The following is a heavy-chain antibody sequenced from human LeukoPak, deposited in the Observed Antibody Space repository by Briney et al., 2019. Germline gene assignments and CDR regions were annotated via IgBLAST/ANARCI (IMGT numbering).Heavy chain of an antibody. J-gene: IGHJ5*02. Sequence: GASVKVSCKASGYTFTSYDINWVRQATGQGLEWMGWINPNSGGTNYAQKFQGRVTMTRDTSTSTAYMELSRLRSDDTAVYYCARGRSSSWYNWFDPWGQGTLVTVSS. D-gene: IGHD6-13*01. CDR2: INPNSGGT. CDR3: ARGRSSSWYNWFDP. V-gene: IGHV1-2*02. CDR1: GYTFTSYD.